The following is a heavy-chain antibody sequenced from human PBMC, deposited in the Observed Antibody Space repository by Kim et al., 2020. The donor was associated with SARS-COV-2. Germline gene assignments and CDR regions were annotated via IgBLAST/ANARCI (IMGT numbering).Heavy chain of an antibody. CDR3: ATTCSITTCHWFDP. Sequence: ASVKVSCKVSGYTLTELSMHWVRQAPGKGLEWMGVFDPEDGETIYAQKFRGRVTMTEDTSTDTAYMELSSLRSEDTAVYYCATTCSITTCHWFDPWGQGTLVTVSS. J-gene: IGHJ5*02. D-gene: IGHD2-2*01. CDR1: GYTLTELS. CDR2: FDPEDGET. V-gene: IGHV1-24*01.